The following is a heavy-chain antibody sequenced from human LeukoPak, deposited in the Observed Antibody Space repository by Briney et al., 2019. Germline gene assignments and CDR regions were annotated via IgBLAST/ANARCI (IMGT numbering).Heavy chain of an antibody. D-gene: IGHD1-26*01. Sequence: GGSLRLSCVASGFTFSNVWMNWVRQAPGKGLEWVSAISGSGGSAYYADSVKGRFTISRDNSKNTLYLQMNSLRAEDTAVYYCATLVGALKPGDYWGQGTPVTVSS. V-gene: IGHV3-23*01. J-gene: IGHJ4*02. CDR2: ISGSGGSA. CDR1: GFTFSNVW. CDR3: ATLVGALKPGDY.